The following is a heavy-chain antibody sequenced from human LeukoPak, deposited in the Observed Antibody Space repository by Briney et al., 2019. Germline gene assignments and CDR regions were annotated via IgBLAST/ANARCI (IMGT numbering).Heavy chain of an antibody. J-gene: IGHJ4*02. Sequence: PGGSQRLSCAASGFTFSSYSMNWVRQAPGKGLVWVSRINSDGSSTSYADSVKGRFTISRDNAKNTLYLQMNSLRAEDTAVYYCARGKAVSDYWGQGTLVTVSS. CDR2: INSDGSST. CDR3: ARGKAVSDY. V-gene: IGHV3-74*01. CDR1: GFTFSSYS. D-gene: IGHD6-19*01.